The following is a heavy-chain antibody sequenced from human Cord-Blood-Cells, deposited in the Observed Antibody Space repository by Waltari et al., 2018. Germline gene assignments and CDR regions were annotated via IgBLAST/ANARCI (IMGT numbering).Heavy chain of an antibody. V-gene: IGHV4-34*01. CDR2: INHSGST. CDR1: GGSFSGYY. CDR3: AKMDTAMVLINYYGMDV. Sequence: QVQLQQWGAGLLKPSETLSLTCAVYGGSFSGYYWSWIRQPPGKGLEWIGEINHSGSTNYNPSLKRRVTISVDTSKNQFSLKLSSVTAADTAVYYCAKMDTAMVLINYYGMDVWGQGTTVTVSS. D-gene: IGHD5-18*01. J-gene: IGHJ6*02.